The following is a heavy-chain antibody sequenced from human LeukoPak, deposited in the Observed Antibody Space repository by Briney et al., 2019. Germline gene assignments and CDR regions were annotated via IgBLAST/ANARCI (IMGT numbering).Heavy chain of an antibody. Sequence: SETLSLTCTVSGGSISSGSDDWGWIRQPAGKGLEWIGRIYTSGCTNYNPSLKSQVTITVDTAKNQFSLKLRSVTAADTAVYYCARRRGTDFDYWGQGTLVTVSS. D-gene: IGHD3-10*01. J-gene: IGHJ4*02. CDR2: IYTSGCT. CDR3: ARRRGTDFDY. CDR1: GGSISSGSDD. V-gene: IGHV4-61*02.